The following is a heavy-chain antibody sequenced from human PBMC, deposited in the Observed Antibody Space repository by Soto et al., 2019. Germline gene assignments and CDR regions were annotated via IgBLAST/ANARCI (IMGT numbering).Heavy chain of an antibody. CDR3: ARGKRWEYSSSWYHEY. J-gene: IGHJ4*02. Sequence: ASVKVSCKASGYTFTSYGISWVRQAPGQGLEWMGWISAYNGNTNYAQKLQGRVTMTTDTSTSTAYMELRRLRYDDTAVYYCARGKRWEYSSSWYHEYWGQGCLVTVSS. CDR2: ISAYNGNT. CDR1: GYTFTSYG. V-gene: IGHV1-18*04. D-gene: IGHD6-13*01.